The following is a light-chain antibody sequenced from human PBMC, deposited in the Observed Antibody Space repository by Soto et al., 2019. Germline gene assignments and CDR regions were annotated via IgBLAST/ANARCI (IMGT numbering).Light chain of an antibody. CDR2: EVS. Sequence: QSVLTQPASVSGSPGQSITISCTGTSSDVGAYDYVSWYQQHPDKAPKLMIYEVSYRPSGVSNRFSGSKSVNTATLTISDLQADDEADYYSISYTTSTTRVFGPGTKLTVL. J-gene: IGLJ1*01. CDR3: ISYTTSTTRV. V-gene: IGLV2-14*03. CDR1: SSDVGAYDY.